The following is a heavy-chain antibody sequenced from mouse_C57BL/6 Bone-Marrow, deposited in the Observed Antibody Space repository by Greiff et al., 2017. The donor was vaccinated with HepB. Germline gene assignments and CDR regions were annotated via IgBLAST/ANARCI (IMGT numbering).Heavy chain of an antibody. D-gene: IGHD2-4*01. V-gene: IGHV2-9-1*01. CDR3: ARNPYYDYDRHAMDY. J-gene: IGHJ4*01. Sequence: VQLVESGPGLVAPSQSLSITCTVSGFSLTSYAISWVRQPPGKGLEWLGVIWTGGGTNYNSALKSRLSISKDNSKSQVFLKMNSLRTDDTARYYCARNPYYDYDRHAMDYWGQGTSVTVSS. CDR1: GFSLTSYA. CDR2: IWTGGGT.